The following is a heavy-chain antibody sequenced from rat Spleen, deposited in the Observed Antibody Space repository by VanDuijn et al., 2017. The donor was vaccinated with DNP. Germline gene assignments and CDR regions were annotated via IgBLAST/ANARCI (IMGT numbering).Heavy chain of an antibody. CDR1: GFTFSDYN. V-gene: IGHV5S10*01. Sequence: EVQLVESGGGLVQPGRSLKLSCAASGFTFSDYNMAWVRQAPKKGLDWVASIIYGGDRTYYRDSVKGRFTISRDNAKSTLYLQMDSLRSEDTATYYCARRVYGGYLDYWGQGVMVTVSS. CDR2: IIYGGDRT. D-gene: IGHD1-11*01. CDR3: ARRVYGGYLDY. J-gene: IGHJ2*01.